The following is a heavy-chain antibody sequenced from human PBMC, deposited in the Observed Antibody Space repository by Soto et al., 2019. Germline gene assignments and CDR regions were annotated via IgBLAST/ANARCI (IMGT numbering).Heavy chain of an antibody. V-gene: IGHV4-30-4*01. Sequence: PSETLSLTCTVSGGSISSGDYYWSWIRQPPGKGLEWIGYIYYSGSTYYNPSLKSRVTISVDTSKNQFSLKLSSVTAADTAVYYCARGVVITPFDYWGQGTLVTVSS. CDR1: GGSISSGDYY. D-gene: IGHD3-22*01. CDR3: ARGVVITPFDY. J-gene: IGHJ4*02. CDR2: IYYSGST.